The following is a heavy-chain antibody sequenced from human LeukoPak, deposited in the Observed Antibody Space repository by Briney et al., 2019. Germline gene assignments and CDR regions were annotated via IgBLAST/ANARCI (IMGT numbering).Heavy chain of an antibody. CDR2: ISYDGSNK. CDR3: ARDGYSSSSSRSYAFDI. CDR1: GFTFSSYA. V-gene: IGHV3-30-3*01. J-gene: IGHJ3*02. Sequence: GGSLRLSCAASGFTFSSYAMHWVRQAPGKGLEWVAVISYDGSNKYYADSVKGRFTISRDNSKNTLYLQMNSLRAEDTAVYYCARDGYSSSSSRSYAFDIWGQGTMVTVSS. D-gene: IGHD6-6*01.